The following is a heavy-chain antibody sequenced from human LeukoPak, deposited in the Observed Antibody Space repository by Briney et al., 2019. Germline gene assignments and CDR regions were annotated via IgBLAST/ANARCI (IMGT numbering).Heavy chain of an antibody. CDR1: GGSISSGSYY. Sequence: HPSETLSLTCTVSGGSISSGSYYWSWIRQPAGKGLEWIGRIYTSGSTNYNPSLKSRVTISVDTSKNQFSLKLSSVTAADTAVYYCARDPYSAATLFDIWGQGTMVTVSS. V-gene: IGHV4-61*02. CDR2: IYTSGST. CDR3: ARDPYSAATLFDI. J-gene: IGHJ3*02. D-gene: IGHD6-13*01.